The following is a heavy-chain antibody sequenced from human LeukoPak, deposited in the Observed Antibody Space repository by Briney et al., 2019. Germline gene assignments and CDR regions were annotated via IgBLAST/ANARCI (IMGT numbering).Heavy chain of an antibody. CDR3: AREAGGSAPYYYYYGMDV. V-gene: IGHV3-30-3*01. Sequence: PGRSLRLSCAASGFTFSSYAMHWVRQAPGKGLEWVAVISYDGSNKYYADSVKGRLTISRDNSKNTLYLQMNSLRAEDTAVYYCAREAGGSAPYYYYYGMDVWGQGTTVTVSS. CDR2: ISYDGSNK. CDR1: GFTFSSYA. D-gene: IGHD1-26*01. J-gene: IGHJ6*02.